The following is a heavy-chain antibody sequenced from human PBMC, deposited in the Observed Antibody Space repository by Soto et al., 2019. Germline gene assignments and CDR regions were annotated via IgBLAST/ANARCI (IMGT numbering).Heavy chain of an antibody. Sequence: QVQLVQSGAEVKKPGSSVKVSCKASGGTFSSYTISWVRQAPGQGLEWMGRIIPILGIANYAQKFQGRVTITADQSTSTAYMELSSLRSEDTAVYYCARDGIYSYYYYGMDVWGQGTTVTVSS. CDR3: ARDGIYSYYYYGMDV. J-gene: IGHJ6*02. CDR1: GGTFSSYT. CDR2: IIPILGIA. D-gene: IGHD3-3*01. V-gene: IGHV1-69*02.